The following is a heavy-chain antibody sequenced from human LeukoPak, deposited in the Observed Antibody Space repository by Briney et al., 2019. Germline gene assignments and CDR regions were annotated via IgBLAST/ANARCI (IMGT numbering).Heavy chain of an antibody. CDR2: INPGNGDT. V-gene: IGHV1-3*01. D-gene: IGHD1-1*01. J-gene: IGHJ6*02. CDR3: SRDRWHCRVNCDSVYYYSLDV. Sequence: GASVKVSCKASGYMFINYAVQWVRQAPGQRLEWLGWINPGNGDTRYSQKFQGRVTITGDTPATTVYMELNSLTAEDTAVYYCSRDRWHCRVNCDSVYYYSLDVWGQGTTVAVSS. CDR1: GYMFINYA.